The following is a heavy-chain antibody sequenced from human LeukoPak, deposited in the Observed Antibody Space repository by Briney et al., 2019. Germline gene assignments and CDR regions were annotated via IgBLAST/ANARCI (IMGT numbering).Heavy chain of an antibody. D-gene: IGHD4-23*01. CDR3: TRTVNSASDF. CDR2: ISNNGGYT. V-gene: IGHV3-23*01. J-gene: IGHJ4*02. CDR1: GFTFSSSA. Sequence: PGGSLRLSCAASGFTFSSSAMSWVRQAPGKGLEWVSAISNNGGYTYYADSVQGRFTISRDNAKTSLFLQMNSLRIDDTAMYYCTRTVNSASDFWGQGTLVTVSS.